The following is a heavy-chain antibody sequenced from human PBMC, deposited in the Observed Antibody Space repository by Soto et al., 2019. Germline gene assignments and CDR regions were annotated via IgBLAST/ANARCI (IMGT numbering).Heavy chain of an antibody. V-gene: IGHV1-8*01. CDR2: MNPNSGNT. J-gene: IGHJ6*02. Sequence: QVQLVQSGAEVKKPGASVKVSCKASGYTFTSYDINWVRQATGQGLEWMGWMNPNSGNTGYAQKFQGRVTMTRNTSIRTAYMELSSLRSEDTAVYYCARRGYSSSWYYYYYYGMAVWGQGTTVTVSS. CDR3: ARRGYSSSWYYYYYYGMAV. D-gene: IGHD6-13*01. CDR1: GYTFTSYD.